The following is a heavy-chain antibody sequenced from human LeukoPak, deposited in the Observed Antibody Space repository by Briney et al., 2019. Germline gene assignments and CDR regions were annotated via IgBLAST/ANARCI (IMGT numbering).Heavy chain of an antibody. Sequence: SETLSLTCTVSGGSISSYYWSWIRQPAGKGLEWIGRIYTSGSTNYNPSLKSRVTMSVDTSKNQFSLKLSSVTAADTAVYYCARDYDFWIGNDAFDIWGQGTMVTVSS. CDR2: IYTSGST. D-gene: IGHD3-3*01. CDR3: ARDYDFWIGNDAFDI. CDR1: GGSISSYY. V-gene: IGHV4-4*07. J-gene: IGHJ3*02.